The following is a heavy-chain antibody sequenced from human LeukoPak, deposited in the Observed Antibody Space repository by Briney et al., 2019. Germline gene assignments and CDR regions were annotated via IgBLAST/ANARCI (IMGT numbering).Heavy chain of an antibody. CDR2: ITTSGDTT. Sequence: GGSLRLSCAASGFTFSSYDMNWVRQAPGKGLEWVSYITTSGDTTYYADSVKGRFTISRDNAKNSLYLQMNSLRAEDTAVYYCARDHLTYYDFWSGYSGGDWFDPWGQGTLVTVSS. V-gene: IGHV3-48*01. CDR3: ARDHLTYYDFWSGYSGGDWFDP. D-gene: IGHD3-3*01. J-gene: IGHJ5*02. CDR1: GFTFSSYD.